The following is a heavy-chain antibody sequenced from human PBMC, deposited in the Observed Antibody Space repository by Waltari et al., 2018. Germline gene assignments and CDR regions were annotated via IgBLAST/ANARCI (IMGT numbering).Heavy chain of an antibody. CDR3: ASFRPEVGSTF. V-gene: IGHV1-69*12. CDR2: ITPIFGTS. Sequence: QVQLVQSGGEVKKPGSSVKVSCSASEGTFSTYAISWVRQAPGQGLEWMGQITPIFGTSNYAQKFQARVTLTADDSTSTAYMELTTLKSDDTAVYFCASFRPEVGSTFWGQGTLVTVSS. J-gene: IGHJ4*02. CDR1: EGTFSTYA. D-gene: IGHD3-10*01.